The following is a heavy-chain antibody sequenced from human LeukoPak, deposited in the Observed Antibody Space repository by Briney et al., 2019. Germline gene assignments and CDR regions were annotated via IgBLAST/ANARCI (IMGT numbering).Heavy chain of an antibody. D-gene: IGHD1-1*01. CDR1: GYTFTGYY. Sequence: GASVKVSCKASGYTFTGYYIHWVRQAPGQGLESMGWIDPNSGNTGYAQKFQGRVTMTRDTSITTVYMELSSLRSDDTAVYYCVRFWSSTTLPACWGQGTLVTVSS. J-gene: IGHJ4*02. V-gene: IGHV1-2*02. CDR3: VRFWSSTTLPAC. CDR2: IDPNSGNT.